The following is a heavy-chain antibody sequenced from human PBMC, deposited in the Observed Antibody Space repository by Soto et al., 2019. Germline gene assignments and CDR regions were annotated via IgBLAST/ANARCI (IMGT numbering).Heavy chain of an antibody. CDR3: ARAPYYYDSRGYWAY. CDR1: GFTFSSYS. J-gene: IGHJ4*02. Sequence: GGSLRLSCAASGFTFSSYSMNWVRQAPGKGLEWVSSISSSSSYIYYADSVKGRFTISRDNAKNPLYLQMNSLRAEDTAVYYCARAPYYYDSRGYWAYWGQGTLVTVSS. CDR2: ISSSSSYI. V-gene: IGHV3-21*01. D-gene: IGHD3-22*01.